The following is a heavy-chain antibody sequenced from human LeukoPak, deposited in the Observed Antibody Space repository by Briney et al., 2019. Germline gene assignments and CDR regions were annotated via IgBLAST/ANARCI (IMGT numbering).Heavy chain of an antibody. Sequence: ASVKVSCKASGYTFTSYDINWVRQATGQGLEWMGWMNPNSGNTGYAQKFQGRVTMTRNTSISTAYMELSSLRSEDTAVYYCARREWVVITGAFDIWGQGTMVTVSS. CDR3: ARREWVVITGAFDI. CDR2: MNPNSGNT. D-gene: IGHD3-22*01. V-gene: IGHV1-8*01. J-gene: IGHJ3*02. CDR1: GYTFTSYD.